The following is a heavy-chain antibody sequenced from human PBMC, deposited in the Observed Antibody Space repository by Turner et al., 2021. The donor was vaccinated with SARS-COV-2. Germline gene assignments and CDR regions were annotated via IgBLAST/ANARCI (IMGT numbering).Heavy chain of an antibody. CDR3: ARGAYASGTLNRFDA. V-gene: IGHV4-39*07. Sequence: QLQLQESGPGLVKPSETLSLTSTVTAGSFSSSNYYWGWIRQPPGKGLEWIGSIYYSGSTYYNPSLNSRVTISVDTSKNQLSLHLTSVTAADTAIYFCARGAYASGTLNRFDAWGQGTLVTVSS. CDR1: AGSFSSSNYY. D-gene: IGHD3-10*01. CDR2: IYYSGST. J-gene: IGHJ5*02.